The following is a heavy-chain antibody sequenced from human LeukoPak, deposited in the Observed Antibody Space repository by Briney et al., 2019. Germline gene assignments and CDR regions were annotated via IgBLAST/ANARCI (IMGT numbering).Heavy chain of an antibody. CDR2: ISSSSSTI. D-gene: IGHD6-19*01. CDR3: ARGAKVAVAGTPGGMDV. J-gene: IGHJ6*02. Sequence: GGSLRLSCAASGFTFSSYSMNWVRQAPGKGLEWVSYISSSSSTIYYADSVKGRFTISRDSAKNSLYLQMNSLRAEDTAVYYCARGAKVAVAGTPGGMDVWGQGTTVTVSS. V-gene: IGHV3-48*04. CDR1: GFTFSSYS.